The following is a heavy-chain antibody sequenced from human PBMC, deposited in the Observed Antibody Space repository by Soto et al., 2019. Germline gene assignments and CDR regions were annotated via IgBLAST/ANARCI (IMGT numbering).Heavy chain of an antibody. CDR2: IYYSGST. J-gene: IGHJ4*02. CDR3: ARAYGYYFDY. V-gene: IGHV4-59*01. Sequence: SETLSLTCAVYGGSLSGYSWSWIRQPPGKGLEWIGYIYYSGSTNYNPSLKSRVTISVDTSKNQFSLKLSSVTAADTAVYYCARAYGYYFDYWGQGTLVTVSS. D-gene: IGHD4-17*01. CDR1: GGSLSGYS.